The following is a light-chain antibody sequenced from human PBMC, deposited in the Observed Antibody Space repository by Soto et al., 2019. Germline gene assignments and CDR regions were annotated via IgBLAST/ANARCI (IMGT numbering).Light chain of an antibody. CDR1: QSISIW. V-gene: IGKV1-5*03. CDR3: QQYNTYPWT. Sequence: DIRMTQSPSTLSSSVGDRVTIPCRASQSISIWLAWYQQKPGKAPKRLLYKASILHTGGPSRFSGSGSGTAYTLTTSSLQPDDFATYYCQQYNTYPWTFGQGTKVEMK. CDR2: KAS. J-gene: IGKJ1*01.